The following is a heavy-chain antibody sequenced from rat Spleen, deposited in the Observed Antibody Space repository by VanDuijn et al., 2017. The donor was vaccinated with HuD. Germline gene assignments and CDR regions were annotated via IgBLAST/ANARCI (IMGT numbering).Heavy chain of an antibody. Sequence: EVQLVESDGGLVQPGRSLKLSCAASGFTFSDYYMAWVRQAPSKGLEWVAIISYDGSNTYYRDSVKGRFTISRDNAKSTLYLQMNSLRSEDTATYYCARPCSRRYVMDAWGQGASVTVSS. V-gene: IGHV5-29*01. CDR3: ARPCSRRYVMDA. CDR1: GFTFSDYY. D-gene: IGHD1-2*01. J-gene: IGHJ4*01. CDR2: ISYDGSNT.